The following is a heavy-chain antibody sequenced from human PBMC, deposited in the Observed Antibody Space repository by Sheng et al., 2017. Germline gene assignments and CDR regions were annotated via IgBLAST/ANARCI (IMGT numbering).Heavy chain of an antibody. Sequence: QVQLVESGGGVVQPGRSLRLSCAASGFTFSSYGMHWVRQAPGKGLEWVAVIWYDGSNKYYADSVKGRFTISRDNSKNTLYLQMNSLRAEDTAVYYCARDGRLSYYYGMDVWGQGTTV. CDR2: IWYDGSNK. CDR1: GFTFSSYG. CDR3: ARDGRLSYYYGMDV. V-gene: IGHV3-33*01. J-gene: IGHJ6*02.